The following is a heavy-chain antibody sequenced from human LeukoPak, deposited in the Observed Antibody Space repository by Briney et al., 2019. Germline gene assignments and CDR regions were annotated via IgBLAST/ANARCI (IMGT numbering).Heavy chain of an antibody. Sequence: SQTLSLTCAISGDSVSSNSAAWNWITQSPSRGLVWLGRTYDRSKWYNDYAVSVKSRITINPDTSKNQFSLQLNSVTPEDTAVYYCARDSYGSGSYYQPNYYFDYWGQGTLVTVSS. V-gene: IGHV6-1*01. J-gene: IGHJ4*02. CDR1: GDSVSSNSAA. D-gene: IGHD3-10*01. CDR3: ARDSYGSGSYYQPNYYFDY. CDR2: TYDRSKWYN.